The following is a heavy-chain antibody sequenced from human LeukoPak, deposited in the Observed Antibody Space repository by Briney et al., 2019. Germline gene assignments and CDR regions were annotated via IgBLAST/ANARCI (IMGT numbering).Heavy chain of an antibody. J-gene: IGHJ3*02. CDR1: GFTFSSYA. Sequence: PGGSLRLSCAASGFTFSSYAMSWVRQAPGKGLEWVSVIYSGGSTHYADSVEGRITISRDNSKNTLFLQMNSLRAEDTAVYYCARGGSYPNDPFDIWGQGTMVTVTS. CDR3: ARGGSYPNDPFDI. V-gene: IGHV3-23*03. D-gene: IGHD1-26*01. CDR2: IYSGGST.